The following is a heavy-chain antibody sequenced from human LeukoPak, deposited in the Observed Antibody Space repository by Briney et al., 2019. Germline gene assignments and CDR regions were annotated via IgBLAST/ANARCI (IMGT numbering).Heavy chain of an antibody. V-gene: IGHV4-4*09. CDR1: GGPISSYY. Sequence: SETLSLTCTVSGGPISSYYWSWIRQPPGKGLEWIGYIYTSGSTNYNPSLKSRVTISVDTSKNQFSLKLSSVTAADTAVYYCARQKRDWFDPWGQGTLVTVSS. CDR3: ARQKRDWFDP. CDR2: IYTSGST. J-gene: IGHJ5*02.